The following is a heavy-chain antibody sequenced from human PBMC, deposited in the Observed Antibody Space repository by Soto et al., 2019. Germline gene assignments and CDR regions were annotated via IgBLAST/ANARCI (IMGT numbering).Heavy chain of an antibody. CDR1: GFTVSSNY. Sequence: EVQLVESGGGLVQPGGSLRLSCATSGFTVSSNYMSWVRQAPGTGLEWVSVIYSGGSTYYADSVKGRFTISRDNSKNTLYLQMNSLRAEDTAVYYCARDPPRGYDILTGSSPDPFDYGGQGTLVTVSS. CDR3: ARDPPRGYDILTGSSPDPFDY. D-gene: IGHD3-9*01. CDR2: IYSGGST. J-gene: IGHJ4*02. V-gene: IGHV3-66*01.